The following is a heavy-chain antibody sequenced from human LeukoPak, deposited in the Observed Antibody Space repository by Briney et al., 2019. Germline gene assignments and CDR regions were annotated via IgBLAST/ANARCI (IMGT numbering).Heavy chain of an antibody. V-gene: IGHV4-39*07. J-gene: IGHJ3*02. CDR2: IYYSGST. Sequence: PSETLSLTCTVSGGSISSSSYYWGWIRQPPGKGLEWIGSIYYSGSTNYNPSLKSRVTISVDTSKNQFSLKLSSVTAADTAVYYCARVWGSRPLGSNAFDIWGQGTMVTVSS. CDR3: ARVWGSRPLGSNAFDI. CDR1: GGSISSSSYY. D-gene: IGHD7-27*01.